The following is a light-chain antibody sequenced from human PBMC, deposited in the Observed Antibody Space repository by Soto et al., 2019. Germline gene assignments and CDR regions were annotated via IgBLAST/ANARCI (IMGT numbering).Light chain of an antibody. Sequence: VQMTQSPSSLSASVGDRVTITCRASQDVYTFLAWYRQRQGRAPELLIYDASTLQARVPSRFSGDGIVTHFILTISSLQPEDVATYCCQHYNKSPWTFGQGTKV. J-gene: IGKJ1*01. CDR3: QHYNKSPWT. CDR2: DAS. CDR1: QDVYTF. V-gene: IGKV1-27*01.